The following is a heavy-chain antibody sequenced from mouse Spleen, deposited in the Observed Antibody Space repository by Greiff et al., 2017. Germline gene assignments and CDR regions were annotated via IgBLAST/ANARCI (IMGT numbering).Heavy chain of an antibody. V-gene: IGHV5-17*01. J-gene: IGHJ3*01. Sequence: EVQLQQSGGGLVKPGGSLKLSCAASGFTFSDYGMHWVRQAPEKGLEWVAYISSGSSTIYYADTVKGRFTISRDNAKNTLFLQMTSLRSEDTAMYYCARPYYGNYAWFAYWGQGTLVTVSA. CDR3: ARPYYGNYAWFAY. CDR2: ISSGSSTI. CDR1: GFTFSDYG. D-gene: IGHD2-1*01.